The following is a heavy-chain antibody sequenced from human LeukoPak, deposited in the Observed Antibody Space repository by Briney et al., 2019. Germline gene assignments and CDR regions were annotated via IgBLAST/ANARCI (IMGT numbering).Heavy chain of an antibody. CDR3: AGSFDSYGPSVGNFDL. J-gene: IGHJ2*01. Sequence: GRSLRLSCAASGFTFDDYAMHWVRQAPGKGLEWVSGISWNSGSIGYADSVKGRFTISRDNAKNSLYLQMNSLRAEDTAVYYCAGSFDSYGPSVGNFDLWGRGTLVTVSS. V-gene: IGHV3-9*01. CDR2: ISWNSGSI. D-gene: IGHD5-18*01. CDR1: GFTFDDYA.